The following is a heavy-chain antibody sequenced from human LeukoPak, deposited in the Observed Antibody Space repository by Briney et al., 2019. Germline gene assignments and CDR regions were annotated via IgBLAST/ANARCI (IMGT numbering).Heavy chain of an antibody. CDR3: GMSGDRVPLQDDVFDV. CDR2: IYPGDSGP. CDR1: GYSLTSYC. Sequence: GESLKISCKVSGYSLTSYCIGWVRQMPGKGLEWMGIIYPGDSGPTYSPSFQGQVTISVDKSINTASLQWSCLQASDTAMYYCGMSGDRVPLQDDVFDVWGQGTMVTVST. J-gene: IGHJ3*01. V-gene: IGHV5-51*01. D-gene: IGHD1-26*01.